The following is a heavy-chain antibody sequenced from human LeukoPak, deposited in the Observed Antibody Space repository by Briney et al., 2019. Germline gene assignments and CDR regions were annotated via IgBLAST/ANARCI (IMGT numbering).Heavy chain of an antibody. D-gene: IGHD4-17*01. Sequence: PGGSLRLSCAASGFTFSSYSMNWVRQAPGKGLEWVSSISSSSSYIYYADSVKGRFTISRDNAKNSLYLQMNSLRAEDTAVYYCARAHHFSYGDYVRDAFDIWSQGTMVTVSS. V-gene: IGHV3-21*01. J-gene: IGHJ3*02. CDR1: GFTFSSYS. CDR3: ARAHHFSYGDYVRDAFDI. CDR2: ISSSSSYI.